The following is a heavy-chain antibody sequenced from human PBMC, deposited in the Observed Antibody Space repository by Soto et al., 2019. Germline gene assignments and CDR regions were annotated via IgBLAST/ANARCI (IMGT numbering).Heavy chain of an antibody. V-gene: IGHV3-11*06. CDR2: ISSSSSYT. J-gene: IGHJ6*02. CDR3: ARDRDTALVKHYHGMVV. Sequence: GGSLRLSCAASGFTFSDYYMSWIRQAPGKGPEWDSYISSSSSYTNYAASVKGRFTISRDNAKNSLYLQMNSLRAEDTAVYYSARDRDTALVKHYHGMVVWDQGTTVTVSS. CDR1: GFTFSDYY. D-gene: IGHD5-18*01.